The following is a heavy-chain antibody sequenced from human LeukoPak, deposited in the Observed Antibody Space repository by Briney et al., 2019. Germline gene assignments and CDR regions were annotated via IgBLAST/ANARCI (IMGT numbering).Heavy chain of an antibody. V-gene: IGHV1-2*02. D-gene: IGHD2-15*01. Sequence: GASVKVSCTASGYTFTGYYMHWVRQAPGQGLEWMGWINPNSGGTNYAQKFQGRVTMTRDTSISTAYMELSRLRSDDTAVYYCARGKSSGGSQNGDYWGQGTLVTVSS. CDR1: GYTFTGYY. J-gene: IGHJ4*02. CDR3: ARGKSSGGSQNGDY. CDR2: INPNSGGT.